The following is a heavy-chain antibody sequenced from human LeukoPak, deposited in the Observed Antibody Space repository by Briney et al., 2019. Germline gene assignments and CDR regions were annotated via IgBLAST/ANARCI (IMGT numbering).Heavy chain of an antibody. V-gene: IGHV1-2*02. Sequence: EASVKVSCKASGYTFTGYYMHWVRQAPGQGLEWMGWISPNSGGTNYAQNFQGRVTMTRDTSISTAYMELSRLRSDDTAVYYCAREYYDSSGYYSYYFDYWDQGTLVTVSS. CDR2: ISPNSGGT. CDR3: AREYYDSSGYYSYYFDY. D-gene: IGHD3-22*01. CDR1: GYTFTGYY. J-gene: IGHJ4*02.